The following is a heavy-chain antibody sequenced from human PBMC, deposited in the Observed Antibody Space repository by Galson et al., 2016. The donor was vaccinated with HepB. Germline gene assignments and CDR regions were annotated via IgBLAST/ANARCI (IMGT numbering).Heavy chain of an antibody. CDR2: IYPHDSES. D-gene: IGHD3-10*01. Sequence: QSGAEVKKPGESLKISCKASGYSFSTHWIGWVRQMPGKGLEWIGIIYPHDSESTYSPSFQGPVTISADTSINTASLQWSSLKASDTAIYYCAMRASAFGDYVAFWGQGTLVTVSP. J-gene: IGHJ4*02. V-gene: IGHV5-51*01. CDR1: GYSFSTHW. CDR3: AMRASAFGDYVAF.